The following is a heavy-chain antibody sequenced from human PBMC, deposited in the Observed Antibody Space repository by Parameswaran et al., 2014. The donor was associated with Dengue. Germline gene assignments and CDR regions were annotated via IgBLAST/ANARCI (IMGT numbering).Heavy chain of an antibody. V-gene: IGHV4-59*01. CDR2: IYYSGST. CDR3: ARDGGYSYGSSWFDP. CDR1: GGSISSYY. J-gene: IGHJ5*02. Sequence: ASETLSLTCTVSGGSISSYYWSWIRRPPGKGLEWIGYIYYSGSTNYNPSLKSRVTISVDTSKNQFSLKLSSVTAADTAVYYCARDGGYSYGSSWFDPWGQGTLVTVSS. D-gene: IGHD5-18*01.